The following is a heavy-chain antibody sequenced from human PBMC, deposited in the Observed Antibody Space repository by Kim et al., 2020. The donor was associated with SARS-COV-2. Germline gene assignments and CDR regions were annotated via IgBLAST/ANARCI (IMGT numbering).Heavy chain of an antibody. D-gene: IGHD3-22*01. CDR2: VNNGGNA. J-gene: IGHJ4*02. Sequence: GGSLRLSCAASGFAFSTRAMSWVRQAPGKGLEWVASVNNGGNAYYADSVRGRFTISRDLTKDKLDMQMKSLRVDDTALYYCAKDHPSSGWPAFDSWGQGTRVTVSS. CDR3: AKDHPSSGWPAFDS. V-gene: IGHV3-23*01. CDR1: GFAFSTRA.